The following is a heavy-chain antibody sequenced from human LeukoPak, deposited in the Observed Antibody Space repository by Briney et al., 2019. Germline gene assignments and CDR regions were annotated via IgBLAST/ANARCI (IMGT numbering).Heavy chain of an antibody. CDR3: ARGGGYSYGSFDY. V-gene: IGHV3-74*01. CDR2: INRDGSST. D-gene: IGHD5-18*01. CDR1: GIIFSNYW. Sequence: GGSLRLSCAASGIIFSNYWMHWVRQAPGKGLVWVSRINRDGSSTSYADSVKGRFTISRDNAKNTLYLQLNSLRAEDTAVYYCARGGGYSYGSFDYWGQGTLVTVSS. J-gene: IGHJ4*02.